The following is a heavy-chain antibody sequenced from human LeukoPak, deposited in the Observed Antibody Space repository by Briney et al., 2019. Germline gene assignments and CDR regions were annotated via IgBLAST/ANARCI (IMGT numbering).Heavy chain of an antibody. J-gene: IGHJ4*02. D-gene: IGHD2-15*01. CDR2: ISSSSPTI. CDR1: GFIFSSYG. CDR3: ARVHGGYPFDY. Sequence: GGSLRLSCAASGFIFSSYGMNWVRQAPGKGLEWISYISSSSPTIYYAGSVKGRFTISRDNAKNSLYLQMNSLRAEDTAIYYCARVHGGYPFDYWGQGTLVTVSS. V-gene: IGHV3-48*01.